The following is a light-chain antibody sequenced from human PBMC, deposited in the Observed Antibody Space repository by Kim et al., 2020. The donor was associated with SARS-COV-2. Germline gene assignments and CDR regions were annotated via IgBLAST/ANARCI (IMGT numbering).Light chain of an antibody. CDR1: DLRNYY. J-gene: IGLJ3*02. Sequence: SSELTQDPAVSVALGQTVKITCQGDDLRNYYASWYQQKPGQAPLLVISGKNDRPSGIPDRFSGSNSGNTASLTITGAQAEDEADYYRGFRDSSGNFWVFGGGTQLTVL. V-gene: IGLV3-19*01. CDR2: GKN. CDR3: GFRDSSGNFWV.